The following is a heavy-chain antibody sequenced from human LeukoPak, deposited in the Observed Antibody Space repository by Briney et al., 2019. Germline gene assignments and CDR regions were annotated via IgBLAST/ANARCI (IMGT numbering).Heavy chain of an antibody. Sequence: PGGSLRLSCAASGFTFSSYAMTWVRQAPGRGLGWVSASTGSGGTTYYADSVMGRFTISRDNSKNTLYLQMNSLRAEDTAVYYCAKLQSDGLRTYYGMDVWGQGTTVTVSS. D-gene: IGHD4-17*01. V-gene: IGHV3-23*01. CDR3: AKLQSDGLRTYYGMDV. J-gene: IGHJ6*02. CDR2: STGSGGTT. CDR1: GFTFSSYA.